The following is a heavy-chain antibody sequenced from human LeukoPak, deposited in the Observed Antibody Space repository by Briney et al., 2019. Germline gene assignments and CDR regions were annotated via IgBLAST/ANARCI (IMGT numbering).Heavy chain of an antibody. CDR2: IRYDGSNK. D-gene: IGHD2-15*01. Sequence: PGGSLRLSCAASGFTFSNYGMHWVRQAPGKGLEWVAFIRYDGSNKYYADSVKGRFAISRDNSKNTLYLQVISLRAEDTAVYYCAKDRGRGFTFQHWGQGTLVTVSS. CDR1: GFTFSNYG. V-gene: IGHV3-30*02. CDR3: AKDRGRGFTFQH. J-gene: IGHJ1*01.